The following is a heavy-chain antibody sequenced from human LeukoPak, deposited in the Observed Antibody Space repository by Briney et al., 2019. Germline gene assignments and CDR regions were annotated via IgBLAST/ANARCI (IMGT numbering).Heavy chain of an antibody. V-gene: IGHV3-23*01. Sequence: GSLRLSCAASGFILGTYAMNWVRQPPGKGLECVSTISGSGKNTYYTDSVKGRFTISRDSSKNTLYLQMNSLRAEDTAVYYCVKGREAYSGSYTPFASWGQGTWVTVSS. CDR1: GFILGTYA. J-gene: IGHJ4*02. D-gene: IGHD1-26*01. CDR2: ISGSGKNT. CDR3: VKGREAYSGSYTPFAS.